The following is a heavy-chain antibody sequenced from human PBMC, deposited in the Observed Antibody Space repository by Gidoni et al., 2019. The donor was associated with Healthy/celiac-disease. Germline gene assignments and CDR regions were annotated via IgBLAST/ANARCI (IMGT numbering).Heavy chain of an antibody. D-gene: IGHD5-12*01. Sequence: QVQLQESGPGLVKPSQTLSLTCTVSGGSISRGSYYWSWIRQPAGKGLEWIGRIYTSGSTNYNPSLKSRVTMSVDTSKNQFSLKLSSVTAADTAVYYCARDRIIVATIEPWFDPWGQGTLVTVSS. J-gene: IGHJ5*02. CDR1: GGSISRGSYY. V-gene: IGHV4-61*02. CDR3: ARDRIIVATIEPWFDP. CDR2: IYTSGST.